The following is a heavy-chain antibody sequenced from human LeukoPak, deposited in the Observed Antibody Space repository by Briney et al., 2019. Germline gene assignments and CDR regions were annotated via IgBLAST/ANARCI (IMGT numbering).Heavy chain of an antibody. CDR3: ARDAYSGPENWFDP. CDR1: GFTFSSYW. CDR2: IKQDGSEK. J-gene: IGHJ5*02. Sequence: GGSLRLSSAASGFTFSSYWMSWVRQAPGKGLEWVANIKQDGSEKYYVDSVKGRFTISRDNAKNSLYLQMNSLRAEDTAVYYCARDAYSGPENWFDPWGQGTLVTVSS. D-gene: IGHD2-21*01. V-gene: IGHV3-7*03.